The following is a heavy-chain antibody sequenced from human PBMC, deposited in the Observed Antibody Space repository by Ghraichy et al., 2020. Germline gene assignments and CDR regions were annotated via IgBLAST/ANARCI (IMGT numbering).Heavy chain of an antibody. CDR3: ARDLGGSCSSGICYLPDF. CDR1: GFTLNTHD. D-gene: IGHD2-15*01. J-gene: IGHJ4*02. V-gene: IGHV3-33*01. CDR2: LWSDGINK. Sequence: LTCAASGFTLNTHDMHWVRQAPGKGLEWVAVLWSDGINKDYGDSVKGRFTISRDDSKNTLYLQMNSLRAEDTAVYYCARDLGGSCSSGICYLPDFWGQGTLVTVSS.